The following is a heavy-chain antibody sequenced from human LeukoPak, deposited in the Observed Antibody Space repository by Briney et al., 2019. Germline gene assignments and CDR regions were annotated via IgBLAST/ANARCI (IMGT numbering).Heavy chain of an antibody. CDR3: AKGSSGWHYDAFDI. D-gene: IGHD6-19*01. CDR1: GFTFSSYW. CDR2: IKPDGSEK. J-gene: IGHJ3*02. V-gene: IGHV3-7*01. Sequence: PGGSLRLSCAASGFTFSSYWMSWVRQAPGKGLEWVANIKPDGSEKYYVNSVKGRFTISRDNAKNSLYLQMNSLRAEDTAVYYCAKGSSGWHYDAFDIWGQGTMVTVSS.